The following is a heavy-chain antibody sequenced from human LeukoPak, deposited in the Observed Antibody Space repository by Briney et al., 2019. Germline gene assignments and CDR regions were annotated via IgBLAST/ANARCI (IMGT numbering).Heavy chain of an antibody. D-gene: IGHD3-10*01. J-gene: IGHJ5*02. CDR3: TRRKLRGGFDP. CDR2: IDPTDSSI. CDR1: GYTFTAYS. Sequence: GGSLRISCKASGYTFTAYSITWVRQVPGKGLEWMAMIDPTDSSITYNPSFQGLVSISADKSSTTAYLQWTSLKASDTAIYYCTRRKLRGGFDPWGQGTLVTVSS. V-gene: IGHV5-10-1*01.